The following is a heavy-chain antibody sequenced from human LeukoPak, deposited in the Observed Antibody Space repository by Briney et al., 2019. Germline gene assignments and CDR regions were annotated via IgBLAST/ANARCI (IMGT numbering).Heavy chain of an antibody. CDR1: GGSISSYY. J-gene: IGHJ3*02. CDR2: IYYSGST. CDR3: ARQYYYDSSGYYWAFDI. D-gene: IGHD3-22*01. Sequence: SETLSLTCTVSGGSISSYYWSWIRQPPGKGLEWIGYIYYSGSTNYNPSLKSRVTISVDTSKNQFSLKLSSVTAADTAVYYCARQYYYDSSGYYWAFDIWGQGTMVTVSS. V-gene: IGHV4-59*08.